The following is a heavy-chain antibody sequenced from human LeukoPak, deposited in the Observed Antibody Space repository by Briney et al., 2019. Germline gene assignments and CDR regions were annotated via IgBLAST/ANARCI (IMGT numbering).Heavy chain of an antibody. D-gene: IGHD3-22*01. CDR2: INPSGGST. Sequence: GASVKVSCKASGHTFTSYYMHWVRQAPGQGLEWMGIINPSGGSTSYAQKFQGRVTMTRDTSTNTVYMELSSLRSEDTAVYFCARDGRHDSSGYAYWYFDLWGRGTLVTVSS. V-gene: IGHV1-46*01. J-gene: IGHJ2*01. CDR3: ARDGRHDSSGYAYWYFDL. CDR1: GHTFTSYY.